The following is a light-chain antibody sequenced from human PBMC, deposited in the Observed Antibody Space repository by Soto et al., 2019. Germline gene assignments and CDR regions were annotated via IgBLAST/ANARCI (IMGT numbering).Light chain of an antibody. CDR1: QSISSY. Sequence: DIQMTQSPSSLSASVGDRVTITCRASQSISSYLNWYQQKPGKAPKLLIYAASSLQSGVPSRFGGSGSGTDFTLTISSLQPEDFATYYCQQSYSTLVTFGQGTRRRLN. J-gene: IGKJ5*01. CDR2: AAS. CDR3: QQSYSTLVT. V-gene: IGKV1-39*01.